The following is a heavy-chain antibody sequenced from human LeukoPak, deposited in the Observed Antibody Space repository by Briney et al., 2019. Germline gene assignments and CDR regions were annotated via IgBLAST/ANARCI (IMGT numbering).Heavy chain of an antibody. CDR2: INPNSGGT. Sequence: ASVKVSCKASGYTFTGYYMHWVRQAPGQGLEWMGWINPNSGGTNYAQKFQGRDTMTRDTSISTAYMELSRLRSDDTAVYYCARSGGSSRRFDYWGQGTLVTVSS. CDR1: GYTFTGYY. J-gene: IGHJ4*02. CDR3: ARSGGSSRRFDY. V-gene: IGHV1-2*02. D-gene: IGHD2-2*01.